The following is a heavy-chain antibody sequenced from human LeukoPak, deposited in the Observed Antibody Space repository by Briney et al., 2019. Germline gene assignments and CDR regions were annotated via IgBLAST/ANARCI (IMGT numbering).Heavy chain of an antibody. Sequence: SETLSLTCTVSGDSINSYYWSWIRQPAGRGLEWIGRIYTSGTDYNPSLKSRVTMSVDTSKNQFSLKLSSVTAADTAVYYCARAGTDGYSHFDYWGLGTLVTVSS. J-gene: IGHJ4*02. D-gene: IGHD3-22*01. CDR1: GDSINSYY. CDR2: IYTSGT. CDR3: ARAGTDGYSHFDY. V-gene: IGHV4-4*07.